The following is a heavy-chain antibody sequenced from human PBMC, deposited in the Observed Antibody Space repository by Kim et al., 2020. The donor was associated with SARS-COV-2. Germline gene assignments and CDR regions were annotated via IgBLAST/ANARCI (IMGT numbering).Heavy chain of an antibody. J-gene: IGHJ4*02. CDR3: ARGMAGGYSSFDY. V-gene: IGHV3-48*03. D-gene: IGHD3-22*01. Sequence: YAGSVQGRFTNSRDKAKNSLYLQMNSLRAEDTAVYYCARGMAGGYSSFDYWGQGTLVTVSS.